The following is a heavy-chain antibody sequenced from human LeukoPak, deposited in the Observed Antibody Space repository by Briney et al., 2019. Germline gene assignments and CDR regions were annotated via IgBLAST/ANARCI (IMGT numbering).Heavy chain of an antibody. D-gene: IGHD2-2*02. CDR2: INPNSGGT. Sequence: GASVKVSCKASGYTFTGYYMHWVGQAPGQWLEWMGWINPNSGGTNYAQKFQGRVTMTRDTSISTAYMELSRLRSDDTAVYYCARACTSCYKLYAFDIWGQGTMLTVSS. CDR3: ARACTSCYKLYAFDI. V-gene: IGHV1-2*02. CDR1: GYTFTGYY. J-gene: IGHJ3*02.